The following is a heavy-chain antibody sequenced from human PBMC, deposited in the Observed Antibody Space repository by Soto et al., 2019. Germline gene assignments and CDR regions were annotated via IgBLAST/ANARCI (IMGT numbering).Heavy chain of an antibody. Sequence: SETLSLTCTVSGGSISLYYWSLIRQPPGKTLEWLGYIYETGSAKYNPSLESRVTISVDTSKNQFSLTLDSVTAADTAVYYCARGRRWVEYWGEGTLVTVSS. J-gene: IGHJ4*02. CDR1: GGSISLYY. CDR2: IYETGSA. V-gene: IGHV4-59*01. CDR3: ARGRRWVEY.